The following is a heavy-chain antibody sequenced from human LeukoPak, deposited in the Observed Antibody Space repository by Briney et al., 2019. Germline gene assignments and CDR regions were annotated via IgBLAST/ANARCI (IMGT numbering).Heavy chain of an antibody. J-gene: IGHJ4*02. CDR1: GFTFSSHW. CDR3: ANFPTMNNIDY. CDR2: INSDGSSI. Sequence: GGSLRLSCAASGFTFSSHWMHWARQAPGKGLVWVSRINSDGSSISYADSVKGRFTISRDNSKNTLYLQMNSLRAEDTAVYYCANFPTMNNIDYWGQGTLVTVSS. V-gene: IGHV3-74*01. D-gene: IGHD1/OR15-1a*01.